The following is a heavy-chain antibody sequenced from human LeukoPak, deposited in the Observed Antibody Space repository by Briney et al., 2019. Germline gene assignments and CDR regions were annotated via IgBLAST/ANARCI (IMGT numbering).Heavy chain of an antibody. CDR1: GYTFTGYY. J-gene: IGHJ4*02. CDR2: INPNSGGT. CDR3: ARVGNRNYYYDSSGYYGY. D-gene: IGHD3-22*01. Sequence: GASVKVSCKASGYTFTGYYMHWVRQAPGQGLEWMGWINPNSGGTNYAQKFQGRVTMTRDTSISTAYMELSGLRSDDTAVYYCARVGNRNYYYDSSGYYGYWGQGTLVTVSS. V-gene: IGHV1-2*02.